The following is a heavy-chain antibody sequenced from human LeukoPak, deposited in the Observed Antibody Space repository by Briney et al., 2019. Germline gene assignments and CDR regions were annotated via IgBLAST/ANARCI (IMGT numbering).Heavy chain of an antibody. CDR1: GLTFSSYA. V-gene: IGHV3-23*01. J-gene: IGHJ4*02. CDR2: ISGSGGST. CDR3: AKGYYDFWSALDY. Sequence: GGSLRLSCAASGLTFSSYAMSWVRQAPGKGLEWVSAISGSGGSTYYADSVKGRFTISRDNSKNTLYLQMNSLRAEDTAVYYCAKGYYDFWSALDYWGQGTLVTVSS. D-gene: IGHD3-3*01.